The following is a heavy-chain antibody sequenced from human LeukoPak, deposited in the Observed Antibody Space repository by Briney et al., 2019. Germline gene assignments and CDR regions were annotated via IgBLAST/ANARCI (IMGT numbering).Heavy chain of an antibody. Sequence: GGSLRLSCAASGFTFSSFAMSWVRQAPGKRLEWVSAISGSGGSTHYADSVKGRFTISRDNSKNTLYLQMNSLRAEDTAVFYCAKGAYQQLVIWGQGTMVTVSS. J-gene: IGHJ3*02. CDR3: AKGAYQQLVI. D-gene: IGHD6-13*01. V-gene: IGHV3-23*01. CDR2: ISGSGGST. CDR1: GFTFSSFA.